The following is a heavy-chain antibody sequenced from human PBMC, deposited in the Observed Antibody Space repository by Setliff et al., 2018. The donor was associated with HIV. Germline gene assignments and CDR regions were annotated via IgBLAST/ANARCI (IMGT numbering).Heavy chain of an antibody. CDR1: GDSISSSADY. V-gene: IGHV4-39*07. J-gene: IGHJ6*03. D-gene: IGHD3-3*01. CDR2: IYYSGTA. Sequence: PSETLSLTCTVSGDSISSSADYWGWVRQPPGKGLVWIGSIYYSGTAYYNPSLRSRVTILVDTSNNDFSLKLNSVTAADTAVYYGARGLSIFGVATPGFYSFMDVWGKGTTVTVSS. CDR3: ARGLSIFGVATPGFYSFMDV.